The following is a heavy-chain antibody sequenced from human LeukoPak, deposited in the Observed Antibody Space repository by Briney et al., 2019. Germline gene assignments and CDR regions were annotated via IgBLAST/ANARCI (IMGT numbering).Heavy chain of an antibody. D-gene: IGHD3-10*01. CDR2: ISYDGSNK. Sequence: GGSLRLSCAASGFTFSSYGMHWVRQAPGKGLEWVAVISYDGSNKYYADSVKGRFTISRDNSKNTLYLQMNSLRAEDTAVCYCAKDGCPRTFDIWGQGTMVTVSS. J-gene: IGHJ3*02. V-gene: IGHV3-30*18. CDR1: GFTFSSYG. CDR3: AKDGCPRTFDI.